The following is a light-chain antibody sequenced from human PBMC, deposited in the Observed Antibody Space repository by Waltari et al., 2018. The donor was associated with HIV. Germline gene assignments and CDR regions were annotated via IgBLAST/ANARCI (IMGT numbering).Light chain of an antibody. CDR2: SND. CDR3: SPWDSSLSAHV. V-gene: IGLV10-54*01. Sequence: QPGLTQPPSVSKDFRQTATLTLTGNNNNVGPQGAAFLQQHQGHPPKLLFFSNDNRPTGISERCSVSRSGNTASLTITGLQPEDEADYYCSPWDSSLSAHVFGGGTKLTVL. J-gene: IGLJ3*02. CDR1: NNNVGPQG.